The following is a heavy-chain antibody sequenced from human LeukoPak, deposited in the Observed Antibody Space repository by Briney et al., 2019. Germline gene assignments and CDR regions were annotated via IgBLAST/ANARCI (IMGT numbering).Heavy chain of an antibody. CDR2: IKGDGSEK. Sequence: QPGGSLRLSCAASGFTFSTYAMSWVRQAPGKGLEWVAIIKGDGSEKAYVDSVKGRFSISRDNAENSLYLQMSSLRAEDTAVYYCAKDWGYGEAGIDFWGQGTLVTVSS. D-gene: IGHD6-13*01. V-gene: IGHV3-7*04. CDR3: AKDWGYGEAGIDF. CDR1: GFTFSTYA. J-gene: IGHJ4*02.